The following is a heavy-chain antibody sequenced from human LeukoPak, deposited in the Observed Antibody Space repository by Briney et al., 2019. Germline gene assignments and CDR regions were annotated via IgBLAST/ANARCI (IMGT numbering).Heavy chain of an antibody. CDR3: ARDLVTVTKGFDI. CDR2: ISHIGRT. J-gene: IGHJ3*02. V-gene: IGHV4-59*11. Sequence: SETLSLACAVSGDSFSSHYWTWIRQSPGTGLEWIGYISHIGRTNYNPSLKSRVTISIDTSKNQFSLKLRSVTAADTAVYYCARDLVTVTKGFDIWGQGTMVSVSS. D-gene: IGHD4-17*01. CDR1: GDSFSSHY.